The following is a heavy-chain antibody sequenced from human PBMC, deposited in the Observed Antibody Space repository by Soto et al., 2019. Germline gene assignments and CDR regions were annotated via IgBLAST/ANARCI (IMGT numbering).Heavy chain of an antibody. CDR1: GGSISSGDYY. CDR2: IYYSGST. Sequence: SETLSLTCTVSGGSISSGDYYWSWIRQPPGKRLEWIGDIYYSGSTYYNPSLKSRVTISVDTSKSQFSLKLSSVTAADTAVYYCARGQTWVHISSWYKDKYYYGMDVWGQGTTVTVSS. V-gene: IGHV4-30-4*01. CDR3: ARGQTWVHISSWYKDKYYYGMDV. D-gene: IGHD6-13*01. J-gene: IGHJ6*02.